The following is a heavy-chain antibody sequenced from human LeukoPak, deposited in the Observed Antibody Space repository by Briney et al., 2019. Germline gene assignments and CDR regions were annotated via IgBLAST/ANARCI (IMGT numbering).Heavy chain of an antibody. D-gene: IGHD6-19*01. CDR1: GGSFSGYY. Sequence: PSETLSLTCAVYGGSFSGYYWSWICQPPGKGLEWIGEINHSGSTNYNPSLKSRVTISVDTSKNQFSLKLSSVTAADTAVYYCARGGGAVAGSYFDYWGQGTLVTVSS. CDR3: ARGGGAVAGSYFDY. J-gene: IGHJ4*02. CDR2: INHSGST. V-gene: IGHV4-34*01.